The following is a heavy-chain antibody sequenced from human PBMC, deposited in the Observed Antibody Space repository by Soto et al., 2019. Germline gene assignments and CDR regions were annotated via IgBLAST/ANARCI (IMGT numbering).Heavy chain of an antibody. CDR2: ISAYNGNT. D-gene: IGHD3-22*01. J-gene: IGHJ5*02. CDR3: ARDRRGGGATYYYDSSGSPRPWFAP. CDR1: GYTFTSYD. V-gene: IGHV1-18*04. Sequence: GASVKFSCKASGYTFTSYDISWVRQAPGQGLEWMGWISAYNGNTNYAQKLQGRVTMTTDTSTSTAYMELRSLRSDDTAVYYCARDRRGGGATYYYDSSGSPRPWFAPWGQGTLVPVSS.